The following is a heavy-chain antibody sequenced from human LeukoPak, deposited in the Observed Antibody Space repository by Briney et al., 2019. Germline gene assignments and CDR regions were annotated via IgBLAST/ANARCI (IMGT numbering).Heavy chain of an antibody. CDR1: GGSISSFY. CDR2: FSYSGST. D-gene: IGHD1-1*01. V-gene: IGHV4-59*08. CDR3: ARRGAGTRFLV. J-gene: IGHJ4*02. Sequence: SETLSLTCTVSGGSISSFYWSWIRQPPGKGLEWIGYFSYSGSTNSNPSLKSRVTISADTSKNQFSLKLSSVTAADTAVYYCARRGAGTRFLVWGQGTLVTVSS.